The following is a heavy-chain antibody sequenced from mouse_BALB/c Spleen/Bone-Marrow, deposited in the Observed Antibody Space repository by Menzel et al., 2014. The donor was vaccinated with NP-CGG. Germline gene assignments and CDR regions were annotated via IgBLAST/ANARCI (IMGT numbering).Heavy chain of an antibody. CDR3: ARGGYDGEDYYAMDY. CDR2: IFPGSGNT. CDR1: GYSFTSYY. Sequence: VHLVESGPELVKPGASVKISCKASGYSFTSYYIHWVKQRPGQGLEWIGWIFPGSGNTKYNEKFKGKATLTADTSSSTAYMQRSSVTSEDSAVYFGARGGYDGEDYYAMDYWGQGTSVTVSS. V-gene: IGHV1-66*01. J-gene: IGHJ4*01. D-gene: IGHD2-14*01.